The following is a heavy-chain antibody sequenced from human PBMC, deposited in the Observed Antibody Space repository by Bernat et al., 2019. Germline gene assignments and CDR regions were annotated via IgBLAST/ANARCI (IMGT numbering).Heavy chain of an antibody. CDR2: IDWDDDK. Sequence: QVTLKESGPALVRPTQTLTLTCTFSGFSLSTSGMRVSWIRQPPGKALEWLARIDWDDDKFYSTSLKTRLTISKDTSKNQVVLTMTNMDPVDTATYYCARTQSTANNWYAYLGQGTLVTVSS. D-gene: IGHD1-20*01. V-gene: IGHV2-70*04. CDR1: GFSLSTSGMR. CDR3: ARTQSTANNWYAY. J-gene: IGHJ4*02.